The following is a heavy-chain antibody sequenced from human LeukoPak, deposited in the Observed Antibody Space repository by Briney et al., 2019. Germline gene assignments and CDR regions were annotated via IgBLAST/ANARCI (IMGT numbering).Heavy chain of an antibody. V-gene: IGHV1-69*13. D-gene: IGHD6-13*01. J-gene: IGHJ6*03. CDR3: ARAGYPYYYYYMDV. Sequence: SVKVSCKASGGTFSSYGINWVRQAPGQGLEWMGGIIPIFGTTNYAQKFQGRVTLTADESTSTAYMELSSLRSEDTAVYYCARAGYPYYYYYMDVWGKGTTVTVSS. CDR2: IIPIFGTT. CDR1: GGTFSSYG.